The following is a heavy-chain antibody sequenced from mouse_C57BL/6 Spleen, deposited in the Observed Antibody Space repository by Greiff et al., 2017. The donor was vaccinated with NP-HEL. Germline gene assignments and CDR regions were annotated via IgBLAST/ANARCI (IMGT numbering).Heavy chain of an antibody. V-gene: IGHV5-4*03. Sequence: EVKLVESGGGLVKPGGSLKLSCAASGFTFSSYAMSWVRQTPEKRLEWVATISDGGSYTYYPDNVKGRVTISRDNAKNNLYLQMSHLKSEDTAMYYCARDGGITTVVATGAMDYWGQGTSVTVSS. CDR2: ISDGGSYT. D-gene: IGHD1-1*01. J-gene: IGHJ4*01. CDR3: ARDGGITTVVATGAMDY. CDR1: GFTFSSYA.